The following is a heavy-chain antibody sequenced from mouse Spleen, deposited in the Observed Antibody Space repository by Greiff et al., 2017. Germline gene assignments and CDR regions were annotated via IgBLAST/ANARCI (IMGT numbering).Heavy chain of an antibody. CDR3: AAYGYDEEAWFAY. D-gene: IGHD2-2*01. V-gene: IGHV1S137*01. J-gene: IGHJ3*01. CDR1: GYTFTDYA. CDR2: ISTYYGDA. Sequence: QVQLQQSGAELVRPGVSVKISCKGSGYTFTDYAMHWVKQSHAKSLEWIGVISTYYGDASYNQKFKGKATMTVDKSSSTAYMELARLTSEDSAIYYCAAYGYDEEAWFAYWGQGTLVTVSA.